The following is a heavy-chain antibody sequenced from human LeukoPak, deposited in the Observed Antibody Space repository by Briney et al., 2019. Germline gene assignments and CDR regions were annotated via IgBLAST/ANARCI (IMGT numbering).Heavy chain of an antibody. D-gene: IGHD2-2*01. CDR3: ARDLGYCSSTSCYGPDY. CDR1: GFTFSSYS. J-gene: IGHJ4*02. Sequence: GGSLRLSCADSGFTFSSYSINWVRQAPGKGLEWVAVIWYDGSNKYYADSVKGRFTISRDNSKNTLYLQMNSLRAEDTAVYYCARDLGYCSSTSCYGPDYWGQGTLVTVSS. V-gene: IGHV3-33*08. CDR2: IWYDGSNK.